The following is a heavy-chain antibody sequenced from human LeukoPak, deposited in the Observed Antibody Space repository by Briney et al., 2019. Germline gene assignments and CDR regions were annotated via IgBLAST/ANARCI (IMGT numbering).Heavy chain of an antibody. CDR1: GDSVSSNSAA. CDR3: ARGTTGTRDYYYYYMDV. CDR2: TYYRSKWYN. J-gene: IGHJ6*03. D-gene: IGHD1-1*01. Sequence: SQTLSLTCAISGDSVSSNSAAWNWIRQSPSRGLEWLGRTYYRSKWYNNYAVSVKSRITINPDTSKNQFSLQLNSVTPEDTAVYYCARGTTGTRDYYYYYMDVWGKGTTVTVSS. V-gene: IGHV6-1*01.